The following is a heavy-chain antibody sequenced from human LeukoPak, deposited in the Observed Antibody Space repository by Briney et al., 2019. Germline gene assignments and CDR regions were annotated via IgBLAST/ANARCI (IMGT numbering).Heavy chain of an antibody. Sequence: GGSLRLSCAASGFTFSSYAMHWVRQAPGKGLEWVAVISYDGSNKYYADSVKGRFTISRDNSKNTLYLPMNSLRAEDTAVYYCAKAPVTTCSGAYCYPFDYWGQGTLVTVSS. CDR2: ISYDGSNK. J-gene: IGHJ4*02. V-gene: IGHV3-30*18. D-gene: IGHD2-15*01. CDR1: GFTFSSYA. CDR3: AKAPVTTCSGAYCYPFDY.